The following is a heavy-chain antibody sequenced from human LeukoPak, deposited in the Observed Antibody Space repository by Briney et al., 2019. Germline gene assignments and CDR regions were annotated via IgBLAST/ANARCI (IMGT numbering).Heavy chain of an antibody. CDR1: GSSISSSSYY. Sequence: SETLSLTCTVSGSSISSSSYYWGWIRQPPGKGLEWIGSIYYSGSTYYNPSLKSRVTISVDTSKNQFSLKLSSVTAADTAVYYCARLDTAMVTGFDYWGQGTLVTVSS. V-gene: IGHV4-39*07. J-gene: IGHJ4*02. CDR2: IYYSGST. D-gene: IGHD5-18*01. CDR3: ARLDTAMVTGFDY.